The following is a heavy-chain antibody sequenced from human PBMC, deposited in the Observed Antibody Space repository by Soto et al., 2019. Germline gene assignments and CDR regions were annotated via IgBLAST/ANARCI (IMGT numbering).Heavy chain of an antibody. CDR1: GFTFSNYA. V-gene: IGHV3-23*01. CDR3: AKAYFVWSSEQPYYFDY. D-gene: IGHD3-16*01. Sequence: EVQLLDSGGGLVQPGGSLRLSCAASGFTFSNYAMTWVRQGPGKGLEWVSGMSGSGGRSYYADSVKGRFTISRDNSKSTSYLQMNSLRAEDTAVYYCAKAYFVWSSEQPYYFDYWGQGTLVTVSS. J-gene: IGHJ4*02. CDR2: MSGSGGRS.